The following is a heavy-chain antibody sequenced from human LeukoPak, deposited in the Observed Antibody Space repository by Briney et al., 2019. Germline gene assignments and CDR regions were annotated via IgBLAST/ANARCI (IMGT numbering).Heavy chain of an antibody. CDR3: ARGPRTMARGVPIFVFRFDP. CDR2: INHSGST. D-gene: IGHD3-10*01. Sequence: SETLSLTCAVYGGSFSGYYWSWIRQPPGKGLEWIGEINHSGSTNYNPSLKSRVTISVDTSKNQFSLKLSSVTAADTAVYYCARGPRTMARGVPIFVFRFDPWGQGTLVTVSS. J-gene: IGHJ5*02. V-gene: IGHV4-34*01. CDR1: GGSFSGYY.